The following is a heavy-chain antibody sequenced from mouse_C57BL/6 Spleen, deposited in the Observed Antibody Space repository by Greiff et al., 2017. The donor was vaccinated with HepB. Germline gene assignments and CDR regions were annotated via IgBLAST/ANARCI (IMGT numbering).Heavy chain of an antibody. V-gene: IGHV1-15*01. CDR1: GYTFTDYE. CDR3: TRWAYYYGSSYGYAMDY. Sequence: LQESGAELVRPGASVTLSCKASGYTFTDYEMHWVKQTPVHGLEWIGAIDPETGGTAYNQKFKGKAILTADKSSSTAYMELRSLTSEDSAVYYCTRWAYYYGSSYGYAMDYWGQGTSVTVSS. D-gene: IGHD1-1*01. J-gene: IGHJ4*01. CDR2: IDPETGGT.